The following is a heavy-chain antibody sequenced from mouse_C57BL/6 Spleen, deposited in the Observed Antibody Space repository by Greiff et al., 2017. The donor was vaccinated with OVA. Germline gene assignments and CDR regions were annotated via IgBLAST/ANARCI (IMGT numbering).Heavy chain of an antibody. V-gene: IGHV1-26*01. J-gene: IGHJ3*01. Sequence: VQLQQSGPELVKPGASVKISCKASGYTFTDYYMNWVKQSHGKSLDWIGDINPNNGGTSYNQKFKGKATLTVDKSSSTAYIELRSLTSEDSAVYYCARNDYDGFAYWGQGTLVTVSA. CDR1: GYTFTDYY. CDR3: ARNDYDGFAY. D-gene: IGHD2-4*01. CDR2: INPNNGGT.